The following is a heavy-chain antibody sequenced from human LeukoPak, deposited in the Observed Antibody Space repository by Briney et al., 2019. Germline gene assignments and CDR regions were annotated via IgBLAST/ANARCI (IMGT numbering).Heavy chain of an antibody. V-gene: IGHV4-59*08. CDR1: GGSISSYY. CDR3: ASSYSSSWYVAGY. D-gene: IGHD6-13*01. Sequence: SETLSLTCTVSGGSISSYYWSWIRQPPGKGLEWIGYIYYSGSTNYNPSLKSRVTISVDTSKNQFSLKLSSVTAADTAVYYCASSYSSSWYVAGYWGQGTLVTVSS. J-gene: IGHJ4*02. CDR2: IYYSGST.